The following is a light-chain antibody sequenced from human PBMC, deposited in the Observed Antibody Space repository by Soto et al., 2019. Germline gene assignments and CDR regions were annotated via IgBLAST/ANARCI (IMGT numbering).Light chain of an antibody. CDR1: NSNIGNNY. CDR3: GTWDNSLSAVV. Sequence: QSVLTQPPSVSAAPGQKVTISCSGSNSNIGNNYVSWYQQLPGTAPKLLIYDNDKRPSGIPDRFSGSKSGTSATLGITGLQTGDEADYDCGTWDNSLSAVVFGGGTKLTVL. CDR2: DND. J-gene: IGLJ2*01. V-gene: IGLV1-51*01.